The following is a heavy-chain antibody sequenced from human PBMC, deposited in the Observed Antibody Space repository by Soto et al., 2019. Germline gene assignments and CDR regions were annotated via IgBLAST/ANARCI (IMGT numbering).Heavy chain of an antibody. J-gene: IGHJ6*02. CDR1: GFTFSSFW. V-gene: IGHV3-74*01. CDR3: AIMVRGTMDV. D-gene: IGHD3-10*01. CDR2: INSDGSST. Sequence: GGSLRLSCAASGFTFSSFWMHWVRQAPGKGLVWVSRINSDGSSTSYADSVKGRFTISRDNAKNTLCLQMNSLRAEDTAVYYCAIMVRGTMDVWGQGTTVTVSS.